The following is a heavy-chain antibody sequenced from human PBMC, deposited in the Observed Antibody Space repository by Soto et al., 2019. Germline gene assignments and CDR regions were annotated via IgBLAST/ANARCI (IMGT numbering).Heavy chain of an antibody. J-gene: IGHJ4*02. D-gene: IGHD6-6*01. CDR1: GYTFTSYY. Sequence: GASVKVSCKASGYTFTSYYMHWVRQAPGQGLEWMGIINPSGGSTSYAQKFQGRVTMTRDTSTSTVYMELSSLRSEDTAVYYCAREPPSEYSSSSGQNYFDYWGQGTLVTVSS. V-gene: IGHV1-46*01. CDR2: INPSGGST. CDR3: AREPPSEYSSSSGQNYFDY.